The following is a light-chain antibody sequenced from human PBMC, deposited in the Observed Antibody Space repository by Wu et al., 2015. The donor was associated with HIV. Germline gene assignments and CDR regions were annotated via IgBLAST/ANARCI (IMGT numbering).Light chain of an antibody. CDR2: GAS. CDR1: QSVTTN. J-gene: IGKJ4*01. Sequence: EVVMTQSPATLSVSPGETATLSCRASQSVTTNVAWYQQKPGQAPRLIIYGASTRATGIPARFSGSGSGTEFTLTISSLQSEDFAVYYCQQYNNWPLTFGGGTKVEIK. V-gene: IGKV3-15*01. CDR3: QQYNNWPLT.